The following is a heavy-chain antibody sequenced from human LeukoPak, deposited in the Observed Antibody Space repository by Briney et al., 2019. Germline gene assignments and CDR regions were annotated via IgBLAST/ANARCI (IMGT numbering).Heavy chain of an antibody. CDR1: GYTFTTYY. D-gene: IGHD6-13*01. J-gene: IGHJ4*02. V-gene: IGHV1-46*01. Sequence: ASGKVSCKASGYTFTTYYMHWVRQAPGQGLEWMGIINTSGGSTSYAQKFQGRVTMTRDTSTSTVYMELSSLRSEDTAVYYCARVPKQQLVLGYYFDYWGQGTLVTVSS. CDR3: ARVPKQQLVLGYYFDY. CDR2: INTSGGST.